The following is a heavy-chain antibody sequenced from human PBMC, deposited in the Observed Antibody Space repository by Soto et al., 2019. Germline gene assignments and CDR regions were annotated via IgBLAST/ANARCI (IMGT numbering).Heavy chain of an antibody. D-gene: IGHD6-19*01. J-gene: IGHJ4*02. CDR1: GFTFTSSA. CDR3: AAGPGYSSGWYFDY. CDR2: IVVGSGNT. Sequence: SVKVSCKASGFTFTSSAVHWVRQARGQRLEWIGWIVVGSGNTNYAQKFQERVTITRDMSTSTAYMELSSLRSEDTAVYYCAAGPGYSSGWYFDYWGQGTLVTVSS. V-gene: IGHV1-58*01.